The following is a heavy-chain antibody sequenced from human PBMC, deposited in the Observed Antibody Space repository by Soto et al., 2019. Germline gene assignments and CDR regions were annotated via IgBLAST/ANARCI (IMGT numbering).Heavy chain of an antibody. V-gene: IGHV3-23*01. CDR2: ISGSGGST. J-gene: IGHJ4*02. Sequence: GGSLRLSCAASGFTFSSYAMSWVRQAPGKGLEWVSAISGSGGSTYYADSVKGRFTISRDNSKNTLYLQMNSLRAEDTAVYYCAILTYYYDSSGYLVGGEARDYWGQGTLVTVSS. D-gene: IGHD3-22*01. CDR3: AILTYYYDSSGYLVGGEARDY. CDR1: GFTFSSYA.